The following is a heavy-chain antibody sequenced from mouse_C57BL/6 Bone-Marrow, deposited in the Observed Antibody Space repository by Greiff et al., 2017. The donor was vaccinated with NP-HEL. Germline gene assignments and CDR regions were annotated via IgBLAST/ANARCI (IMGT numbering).Heavy chain of an antibody. CDR3: AGVGKDYYADY. Sequence: VKLMESGPELVKPGASVKISCKASGYAFSSSWMNWVKQRPGKGLEWIGRIYPGDGDTNYNGEFKGKATLTADKSSSTAYMQLSSLTSEDSAVYFCAGVGKDYYADYWGQGTTLTVSS. D-gene: IGHD1-1*01. J-gene: IGHJ2*01. CDR2: IYPGDGDT. V-gene: IGHV1-82*01. CDR1: GYAFSSSW.